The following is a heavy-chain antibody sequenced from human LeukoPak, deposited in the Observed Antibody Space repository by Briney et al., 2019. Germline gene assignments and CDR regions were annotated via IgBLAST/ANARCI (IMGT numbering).Heavy chain of an antibody. CDR2: IDHSGST. V-gene: IGHV4-34*01. D-gene: IGHD3-22*01. CDR1: GGSFSGYY. J-gene: IGHJ4*02. Sequence: PSETLSLTCAVYGGSFSGYYWSWIRQPPGKGLEWIGEIDHSGSTNYNPSLKSRVTISVDTSKNQFSLKLSSVTAADTAVYYCASGRDGYYDSSGKFDYWGQGTLVTVSS. CDR3: ASGRDGYYDSSGKFDY.